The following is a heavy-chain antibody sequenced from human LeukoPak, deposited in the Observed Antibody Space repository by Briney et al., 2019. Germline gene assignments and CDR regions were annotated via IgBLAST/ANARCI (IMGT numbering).Heavy chain of an antibody. J-gene: IGHJ6*02. CDR2: ISSDGTNK. CDR3: VKVLVTYTVDV. V-gene: IGHV3-30*18. CDR1: GFTFSSYG. D-gene: IGHD2/OR15-2a*01. Sequence: GGSLRLSCAASGFTFSSYGMHWARQAPGKGLEWVALISSDGTNKYYADSVKGRFTISRDNSMNTLYLQMNSLRGEDTAVYYCVKVLVTYTVDVWGQGTTVTVSS.